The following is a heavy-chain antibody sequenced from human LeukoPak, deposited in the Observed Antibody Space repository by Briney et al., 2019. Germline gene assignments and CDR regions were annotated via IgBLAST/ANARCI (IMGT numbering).Heavy chain of an antibody. CDR2: ISRSSSYI. CDR3: AREGVGVLRYYFDY. Sequence: GGSLRLSCAASGFTFSSYSVNWVRQAPGKGLEWVSSISRSSSYIFYADSVKGRFTISRDNSKNTLYLQMNSLRAEDTAVYYCAREGVGVLRYYFDYWSQGTLVTVSS. V-gene: IGHV3-21*01. D-gene: IGHD3-3*01. CDR1: GFTFSSYS. J-gene: IGHJ4*02.